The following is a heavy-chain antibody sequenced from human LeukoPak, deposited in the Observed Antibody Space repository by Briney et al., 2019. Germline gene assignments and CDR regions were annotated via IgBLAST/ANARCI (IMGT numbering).Heavy chain of an antibody. V-gene: IGHV6-1*01. D-gene: IGHD2-15*01. CDR2: PYYRSTWRN. CDR1: GDSVSSNSAD. Sequence: SQTLSLTCAISGDSVSSNSADWNWIRQSPSKGLEWLGRPYYRSTWRNDYAVSVKSRITIKPDTSKNQFSLQLNSVTPEDTAVYYCARTTYCSGGRCYPYNWFDPWGQGALVTVSS. J-gene: IGHJ5*02. CDR3: ARTTYCSGGRCYPYNWFDP.